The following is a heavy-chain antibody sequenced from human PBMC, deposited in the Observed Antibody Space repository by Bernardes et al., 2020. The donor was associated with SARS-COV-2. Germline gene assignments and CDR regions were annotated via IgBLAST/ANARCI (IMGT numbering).Heavy chain of an antibody. CDR3: ARLAAKLLARY. CDR2: IYYSGST. Sequence: TLSLTCTVSGGSISSSSYYWGWIRQPPGKGLEWIGSIYYSGSTYYNPSLKSRVTISVDTSKNQFSLKLSSVTAADTAVYYCARLAAKLLARYWGQGTLVTVSS. CDR1: GGSISSSSYY. J-gene: IGHJ4*02. V-gene: IGHV4-39*01. D-gene: IGHD6-19*01.